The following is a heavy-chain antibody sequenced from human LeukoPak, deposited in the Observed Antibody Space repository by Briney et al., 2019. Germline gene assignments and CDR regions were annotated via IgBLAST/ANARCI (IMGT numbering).Heavy chain of an antibody. Sequence: SETLSLTCTVYGYSISSGYYGGWIRQPPGKGLEWIGSIYHSGSTYYNPSLKSRVTISVDTSKNQFSLKLSSVTAADTAVYYCAREDYYDSSAFDYWGQGNLVTVSS. V-gene: IGHV4-38-2*02. CDR2: IYHSGST. J-gene: IGHJ4*02. CDR3: AREDYYDSSAFDY. D-gene: IGHD3-22*01. CDR1: GYSISSGYY.